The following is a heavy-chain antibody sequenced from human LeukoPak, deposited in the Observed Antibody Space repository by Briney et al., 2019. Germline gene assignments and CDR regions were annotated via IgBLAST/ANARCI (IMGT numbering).Heavy chain of an antibody. CDR1: GFTFDDYA. Sequence: GGSLRLSCAASGFTFDDYAMHWVRQAPGKVLEWVSLISGDGGSTYYADSVKGRFTISRDNSKNSLYLQMNSLRTEDTALYYCATQLIRSSSWYSPFDYWGQGTLVTVSS. D-gene: IGHD6-13*01. V-gene: IGHV3-43*02. CDR3: ATQLIRSSSWYSPFDY. J-gene: IGHJ4*02. CDR2: ISGDGGST.